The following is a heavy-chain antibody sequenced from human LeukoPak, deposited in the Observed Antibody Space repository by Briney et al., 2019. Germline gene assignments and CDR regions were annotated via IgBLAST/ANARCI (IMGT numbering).Heavy chain of an antibody. CDR1: GGTFSSYA. CDR3: ARGAYSSGWYGEFDY. D-gene: IGHD6-19*01. V-gene: IGHV1-69*15. Sequence: SVKVSCKASGGTFSSYAISWVRQAPGQGLEWMGRIIPIFGTANYAQKFQGRVTITADESTSTAYMELSSLRSEDTAVYYCARGAYSSGWYGEFDYWGQGTLVTVSS. J-gene: IGHJ4*02. CDR2: IIPIFGTA.